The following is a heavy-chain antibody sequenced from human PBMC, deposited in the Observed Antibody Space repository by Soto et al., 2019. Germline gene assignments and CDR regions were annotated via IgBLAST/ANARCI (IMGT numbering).Heavy chain of an antibody. CDR1: GDTFSNYA. D-gene: IGHD5-18*01. CDR2: IIPIFPTS. J-gene: IGHJ5*02. CDR3: AREVDSSRVSNWFDP. Sequence: QVQLVQSGAEVKKPGSSVKVSCTASGDTFSNYAFSWVRQAPGQGLEWMGGIIPIFPTSNYAKNLLGRLTITADDSTYTVFMELSSLTPDDTAVYYCAREVDSSRVSNWFDPWGQGTLVTVSS. V-gene: IGHV1-69*19.